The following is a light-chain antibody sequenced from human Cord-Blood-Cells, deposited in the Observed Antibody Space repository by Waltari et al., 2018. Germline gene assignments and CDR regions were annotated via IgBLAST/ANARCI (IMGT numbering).Light chain of an antibody. V-gene: IGKV4-1*01. CDR1: PSVLYSTNNKNY. J-gene: IGKJ1*01. CDR3: QQYYSTPWT. CDR2: WAS. Sequence: DIVMTQSPDSLAVSLGERATIICKSSPSVLYSTNNKNYLAWYQQKPGQPPKLLIYWASTRESGVPDRFSGSGSGTDFTLTISSLQAEDVAVYYCQQYYSTPWTFGQGTKVEIK.